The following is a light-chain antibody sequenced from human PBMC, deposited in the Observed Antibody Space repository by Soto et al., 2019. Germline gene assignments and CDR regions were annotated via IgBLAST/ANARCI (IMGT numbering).Light chain of an antibody. CDR3: QVWDSSTGNVV. V-gene: IGLV3-9*01. Sequence: SYELTQPLSVSVALGQTARITCGGNNIGSKNVHWYQQKAGQGPVQVIYRDNNRPSGIPERFSGSNSGNTATLTISRAQAGDEADYYCQVWDSSTGNVVFGGGTKVTVL. CDR1: NIGSKN. J-gene: IGLJ2*01. CDR2: RDN.